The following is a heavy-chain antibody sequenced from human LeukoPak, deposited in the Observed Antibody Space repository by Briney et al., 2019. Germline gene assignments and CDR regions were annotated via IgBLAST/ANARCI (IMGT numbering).Heavy chain of an antibody. D-gene: IGHD2-2*03. V-gene: IGHV3-64*01. CDR3: ARVGDRSGNGYSH. J-gene: IGHJ4*02. Sequence: GSLRLSCAASGFTISRSSMHWVRQAPGKGLEFVSAISRSGGNTYYANSVKGRFTISRDTSKNTLYLQVGSLRVEDMAVYYCARVGDRSGNGYSHWGQGTLVTVSS. CDR1: GFTISRSS. CDR2: ISRSGGNT.